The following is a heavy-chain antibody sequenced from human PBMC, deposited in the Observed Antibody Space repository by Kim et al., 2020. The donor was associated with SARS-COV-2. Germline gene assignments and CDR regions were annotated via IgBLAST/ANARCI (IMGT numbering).Heavy chain of an antibody. D-gene: IGHD3-22*01. V-gene: IGHV4-4*07. Sequence: SETLSLTCTVSGGSISSYYWSWIRQPAGKGLEWIGRIYTSGSTNYNPSLKSRVTMSVDTSKNQFSLKLSSVTAADTAVYYCARSRDYYDSSGYWATFDYWGQGTLVTVSS. CDR2: IYTSGST. CDR1: GGSISSYY. CDR3: ARSRDYYDSSGYWATFDY. J-gene: IGHJ4*02.